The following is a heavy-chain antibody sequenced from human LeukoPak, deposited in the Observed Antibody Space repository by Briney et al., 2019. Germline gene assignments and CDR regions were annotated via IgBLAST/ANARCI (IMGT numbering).Heavy chain of an antibody. D-gene: IGHD3-22*01. V-gene: IGHV3-23*01. CDR2: ISGSGGST. J-gene: IGHJ4*02. Sequence: TGGSLRLSCAASGFTFSSYAMSWVRQAPGKGLEWVSAISGSGGSTYYADSVKGRFTISRDNSKNTLYLQMNSLRAEDTAVYYCAKEYEPYYYDSSGYFDYWGQGTLVTVSS. CDR1: GFTFSSYA. CDR3: AKEYEPYYYDSSGYFDY.